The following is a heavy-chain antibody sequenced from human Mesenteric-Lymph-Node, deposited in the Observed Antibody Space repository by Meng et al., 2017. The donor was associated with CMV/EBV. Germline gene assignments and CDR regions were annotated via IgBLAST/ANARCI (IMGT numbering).Heavy chain of an antibody. Sequence: ASVKVSCKASGYIFNSYYMHWVRQAPGQGLEWMGIINPSGGSASHAQKFQGRVTMTRDTSTSTVYMELSSLRSEDTAVYYCARVAARRGFYYYYGMDVWGQGTTVTVSS. D-gene: IGHD6-6*01. V-gene: IGHV1-46*02. CDR3: ARVAARRGFYYYYGMDV. CDR1: GYIFNSYY. J-gene: IGHJ6*02. CDR2: INPSGGSA.